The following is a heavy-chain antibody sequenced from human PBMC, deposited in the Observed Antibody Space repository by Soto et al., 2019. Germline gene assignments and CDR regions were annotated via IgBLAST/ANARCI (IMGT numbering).Heavy chain of an antibody. D-gene: IGHD3-3*01. CDR1: GFTFSSYA. V-gene: IGHV3-30-3*01. J-gene: IGHJ4*02. CDR3: ARDPDYDFWGHFDY. CDR2: ISYDGSNK. Sequence: QVQLVESGGGVVQPGRSLRLSCAASGFTFSSYAMHWVRQAPGKGLEWVAVISYDGSNKYYADPVKGRFTISRDNSKNTLYLQMNSLRAEDTAVYYCARDPDYDFWGHFDYWGQGTLVTVSS.